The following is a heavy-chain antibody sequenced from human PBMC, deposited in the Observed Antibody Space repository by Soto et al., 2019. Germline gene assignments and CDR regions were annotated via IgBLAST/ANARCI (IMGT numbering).Heavy chain of an antibody. D-gene: IGHD2-8*01. Sequence: EVQLVESGGGLVQPGRSLRLSCAASGFTFDDYAMHWVRQAPGKGLEWVSGISWNSGSIGYADSVKGRFTISRDNAKNSLYLQMNSLRAEDTALYYCAKDIGGDIVLMVYAHWGQGTLVTVSS. CDR1: GFTFDDYA. CDR3: AKDIGGDIVLMVYAH. CDR2: ISWNSGSI. J-gene: IGHJ4*02. V-gene: IGHV3-9*01.